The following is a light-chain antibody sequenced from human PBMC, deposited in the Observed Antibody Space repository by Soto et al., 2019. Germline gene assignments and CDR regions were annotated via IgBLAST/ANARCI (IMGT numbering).Light chain of an antibody. CDR3: QKYNSAPLT. J-gene: IGKJ4*01. V-gene: IGKV1-5*03. CDR2: KAS. CDR1: QSISSW. Sequence: DIQMTQSPSTLSASVGDRVTITCRASQSISSWLAWYQQKPGKAPKLLIYKASSLESGVPSRFSGSGSGTDFTLTISSLQPEDVAAYYCQKYNSAPLTFGGGTKVDIK.